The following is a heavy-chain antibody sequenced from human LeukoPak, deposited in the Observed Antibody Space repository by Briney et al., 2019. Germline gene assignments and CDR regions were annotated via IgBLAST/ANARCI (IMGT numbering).Heavy chain of an antibody. V-gene: IGHV4-34*01. D-gene: IGHD3-3*01. CDR2: INHSGST. CDR1: GGSFSGYY. CDR3: AREWGGYYQPNWFDP. J-gene: IGHJ5*02. Sequence: SETLSLTCAVYGGSFSGYYWSWIRQPPGKGLEWIGEINHSGSTNYNPSLKSRVTISVDTSKNQFSLKLSSVTAADTAVYYCAREWGGYYQPNWFDPWGQGTLVTVSS.